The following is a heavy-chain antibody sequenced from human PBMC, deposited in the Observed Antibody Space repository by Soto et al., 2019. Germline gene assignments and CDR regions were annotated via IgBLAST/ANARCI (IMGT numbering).Heavy chain of an antibody. V-gene: IGHV3-21*01. CDR3: AREDSIIIPAVSDF. J-gene: IGHJ4*02. CDR1: GFAFNNYG. D-gene: IGHD2-2*01. Sequence: GGPLRLCCTVSGFAFNNYGINWVRQAPGKGLEWVSSISKSDYTYYSDSVKGRFAISRDNAKNSVSLQMNTLRVEDTAVYYCAREDSIIIPAVSDFWGQGTLVTVSS. CDR2: ISKSDYT.